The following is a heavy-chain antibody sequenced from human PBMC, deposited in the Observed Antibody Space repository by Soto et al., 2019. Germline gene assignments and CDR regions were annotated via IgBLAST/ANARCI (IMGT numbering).Heavy chain of an antibody. CDR2: IFYTGST. Sequence: QVQLQESGPGLVKPSQTLSLTCTVSGGSISSGGYYWSWIRQHPGKGLEWIGYIFYTGSTYYNPSLKIRVTISVDTSKTQFSLKLSSVTAADTAVYDCARDLRGGSYGMDVWGQGTTVTVSS. CDR1: GGSISSGGYY. D-gene: IGHD3-10*01. CDR3: ARDLRGGSYGMDV. V-gene: IGHV4-31*03. J-gene: IGHJ6*02.